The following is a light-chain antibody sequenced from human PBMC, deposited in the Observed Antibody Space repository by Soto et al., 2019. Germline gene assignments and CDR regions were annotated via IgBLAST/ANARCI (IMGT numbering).Light chain of an antibody. Sequence: EIVLTQSPGTLSLSPGERATLSCRASQSVSSSFLAWYQQKPGHAPRLLIYDATRRATGIPDRFSGSGSGTDFTLTISRLETEDFAVYYCQQYGSSSVTFGQGTRLEIK. J-gene: IGKJ5*01. CDR1: QSVSSSF. CDR3: QQYGSSSVT. CDR2: DAT. V-gene: IGKV3-20*01.